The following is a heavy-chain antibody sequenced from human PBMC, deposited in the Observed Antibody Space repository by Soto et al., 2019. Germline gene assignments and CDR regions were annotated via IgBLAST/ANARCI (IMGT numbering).Heavy chain of an antibody. Sequence: GASVKVSCKASGYTFTSYDINWVRQATGQGLEWMGWMNPNSGNTGFAQKFQGRVTMTRNTSMSTAYMELSSLRSEDTAVYYCARDPSTTISTRDDAFXIWGHGTMVTVSS. CDR1: GYTFTSYD. V-gene: IGHV1-8*01. D-gene: IGHD2-2*01. J-gene: IGHJ3*02. CDR2: MNPNSGNT. CDR3: ARDPSTTISTRDDAFXI.